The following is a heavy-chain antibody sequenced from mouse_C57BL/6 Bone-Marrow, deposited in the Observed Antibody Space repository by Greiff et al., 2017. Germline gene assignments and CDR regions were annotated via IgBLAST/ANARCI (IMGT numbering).Heavy chain of an antibody. CDR1: GFTFSSYA. CDR3: ARGLITTVVDWYFDV. CDR2: ISDGGSYT. V-gene: IGHV5-4*03. J-gene: IGHJ1*03. Sequence: EVMLVESGGGLVKPGGSLKLSCAASGFTFSSYAMSWVRQTPEKRLAWVATISDGGSYTYYPDNVKGRFPNSRDNAKNNLYLQMSHLKSEDTAMYDCARGLITTVVDWYFDVWGTGTTVTVSS. D-gene: IGHD1-1*01.